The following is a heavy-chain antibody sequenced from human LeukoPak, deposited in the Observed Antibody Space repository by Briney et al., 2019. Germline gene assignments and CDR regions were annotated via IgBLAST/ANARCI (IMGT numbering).Heavy chain of an antibody. D-gene: IGHD3-16*01. CDR2: MNPNSGNT. CDR3: ARGLRGTGRNYYYYMTS. V-gene: IGHV1-8*01. Sequence: ASVKVSCKASGYTFTSYDINWVRQATGQGLEWMGWMNPNSGNTGYAQKFQGRVTMTRNTSISTAYMELSSLRSEDTAVYYCARGLRGTGRNYYYYMTSGAKGPRSPSP. J-gene: IGHJ6*03. CDR1: GYTFTSYD.